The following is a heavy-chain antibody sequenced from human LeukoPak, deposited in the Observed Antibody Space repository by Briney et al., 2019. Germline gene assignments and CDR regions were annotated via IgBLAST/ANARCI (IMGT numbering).Heavy chain of an antibody. V-gene: IGHV3-21*01. J-gene: IGHJ4*02. CDR3: ARDGVVPAAFDY. Sequence: PGGSLRLSCAASGFTFSSYSMNWVCQAPGKGLEWVSSISSSSSYIYYADSVKGRFTISRDNAKNSLYLQMNSLRAEDTAVYYCARDGVVPAAFDYWGQGTLVTVSS. D-gene: IGHD2-2*01. CDR1: GFTFSSYS. CDR2: ISSSSSYI.